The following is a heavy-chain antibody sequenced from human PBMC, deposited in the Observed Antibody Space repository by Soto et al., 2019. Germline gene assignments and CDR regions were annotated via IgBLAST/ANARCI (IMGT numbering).Heavy chain of an antibody. CDR3: AHRGYGNYPRDNWFDP. D-gene: IGHD4-17*01. V-gene: IGHV2-5*01. CDR1: GFSLTTAGAG. J-gene: IGHJ5*02. CDR2: IYWNDDT. Sequence: QITLKESGPTLVKPTQTLTLTCTFSGFSLTTAGAGVGWIRQPPGKALEWLALIYWNDDTRYSPSLKSRLTSTKATPKNQAVLRMTSMDPVDTATYYCAHRGYGNYPRDNWFDPWGQGILVIVSS.